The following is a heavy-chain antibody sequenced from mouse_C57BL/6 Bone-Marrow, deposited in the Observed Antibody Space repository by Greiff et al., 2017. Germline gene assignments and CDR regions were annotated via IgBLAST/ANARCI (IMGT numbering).Heavy chain of an antibody. CDR3: ARGFAY. V-gene: IGHV5-17*01. Sequence: EVKVVESGGGLVKPGGSLKLSCAASGFTFSDYGMHWVRQAPEKGLEWVAYISSVSSTIYYADTVKGRFTISRDNAKNTLFLQMTSLRSEDTAMYYCARGFAYWGQGTLVTVSA. CDR2: ISSVSSTI. CDR1: GFTFSDYG. J-gene: IGHJ3*01.